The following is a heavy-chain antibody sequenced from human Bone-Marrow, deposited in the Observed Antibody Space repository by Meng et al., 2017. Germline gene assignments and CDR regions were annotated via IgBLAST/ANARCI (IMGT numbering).Heavy chain of an antibody. J-gene: IGHJ5*02. V-gene: IGHV7-4-1*02. Sequence: QGQVVQSGFELKKPGASVKVSCKASGYTFTSYAMNWVRQAPGQGLEWMGWINTNTGNPTYAQGFTGRFVFSLDTSVSTAYLQISSLKAENTAVYYCARAYCGGDCYVSGWFDPWGQGTLVTVSS. CDR1: GYTFTSYA. D-gene: IGHD2-21*02. CDR3: ARAYCGGDCYVSGWFDP. CDR2: INTNTGNP.